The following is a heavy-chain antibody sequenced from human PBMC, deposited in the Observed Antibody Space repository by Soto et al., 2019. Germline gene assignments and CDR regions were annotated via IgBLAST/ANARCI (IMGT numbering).Heavy chain of an antibody. CDR3: AHIVVAGLGYYFDY. CDR1: GFPSSITRML. CDR2: IYWDDDK. V-gene: IGHV2-5*02. J-gene: IGHJ4*02. D-gene: IGHD6-19*01. Sequence: QITLKGPGLRWVKPTQTPTLTCTFLGFPSSITRMLLGGIGRPPGKALEWLALIYWDDDKRYSPFLKSRLTITKDTSKNQVVLTMSNMDPVDTARYYCAHIVVAGLGYYFDYWGQGTLVTVSS.